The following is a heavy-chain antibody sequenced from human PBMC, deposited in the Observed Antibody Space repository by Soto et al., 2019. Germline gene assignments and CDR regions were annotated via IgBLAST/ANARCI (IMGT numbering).Heavy chain of an antibody. D-gene: IGHD6-13*01. V-gene: IGHV4-4*02. CDR1: GASVSSTYW. CDR2: INHRGSA. Sequence: NPSETLSLTCAVSGASVSSTYWWSWVRQPPGKGPEWIGEINHRGSANYNPSLRSRVTMSVDISKSQFSLRLTSVTAADTAVYYCARYNAASGTYYFDYWGQGALVTVS. J-gene: IGHJ4*02. CDR3: ARYNAASGTYYFDY.